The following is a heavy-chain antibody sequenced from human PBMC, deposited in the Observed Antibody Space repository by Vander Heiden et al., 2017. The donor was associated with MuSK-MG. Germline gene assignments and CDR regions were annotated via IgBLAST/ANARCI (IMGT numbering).Heavy chain of an antibody. Sequence: QVQLVQSGAAVKKPGSSVKVSCKASGGTFSSYAISWVRQAPGKGLEWMGGIIPIFGTANYAQKVQGRVTITADESTSTAYMEMSRMRSEDTAVYYYARAPTLGASRFDYWGQGTLVTVSS. CDR2: IIPIFGTA. J-gene: IGHJ4*02. CDR1: GGTFSSYA. CDR3: ARAPTLGASRFDY. V-gene: IGHV1-69*01.